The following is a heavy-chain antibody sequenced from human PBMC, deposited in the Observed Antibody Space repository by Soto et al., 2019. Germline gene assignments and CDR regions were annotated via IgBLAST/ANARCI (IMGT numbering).Heavy chain of an antibody. CDR2: IWYDGSNK. Sequence: GGSLRLSCAASGFTFSSYGMHWVRQAPGKGLEWVAVIWYDGSNKYYADSVKGRFTISRDNSKNTLYLQMNSLRAEDTAVYYCARDGYXSSWYFRSIYYYYGMDVWGQGTTVTVSS. CDR3: ARDGYXSSWYFRSIYYYYGMDV. J-gene: IGHJ6*02. V-gene: IGHV3-33*01. D-gene: IGHD6-13*01. CDR1: GFTFSSYG.